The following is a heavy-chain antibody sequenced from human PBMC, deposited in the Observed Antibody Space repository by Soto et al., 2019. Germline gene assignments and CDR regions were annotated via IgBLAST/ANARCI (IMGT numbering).Heavy chain of an antibody. CDR1: GGSISSSSYY. V-gene: IGHV4-39*01. CDR3: ARMAAASRPKGWFDP. D-gene: IGHD6-13*01. J-gene: IGHJ5*02. Sequence: QLQLQESGPGLVKPLETLSLTCTVSGGSISSSSYYWGWIRQPPGKGLEWIGSIYYSGSTYYNPSLKSRVTISVDTSKNQFSLKLSSVTAADTAVYYCARMAAASRPKGWFDPWGQGTLVTVSS. CDR2: IYYSGST.